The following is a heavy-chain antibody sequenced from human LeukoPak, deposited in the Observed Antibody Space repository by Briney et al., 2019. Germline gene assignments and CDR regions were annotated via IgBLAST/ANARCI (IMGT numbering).Heavy chain of an antibody. CDR3: AREQFLGYCTGGVCYKGGAFDI. Sequence: PSETLSLTCAVYGGSLSGYYWNWIRQPPGKGLEWIGEVHDGGSTNYNPSLKSRVTISVDTSKNQFSLKLSSVTAADTAVYYCAREQFLGYCTGGVCYKGGAFDIWGQGTMVTVSS. CDR2: VHDGGST. D-gene: IGHD2-8*02. J-gene: IGHJ3*02. V-gene: IGHV4-34*01. CDR1: GGSLSGYY.